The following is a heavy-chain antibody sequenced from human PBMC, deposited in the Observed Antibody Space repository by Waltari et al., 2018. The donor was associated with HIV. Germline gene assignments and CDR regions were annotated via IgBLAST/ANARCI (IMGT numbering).Heavy chain of an antibody. D-gene: IGHD1-26*01. J-gene: IGHJ5*02. CDR3: ARRGSSGSYWFDP. V-gene: IGHV1-2*06. CDR1: GYTFTAYY. CDR2: INPNRGT. Sequence: QVQLVQSGAEVKKRGASVKVSCKASGYTFTAYYMHWVRQAPGQGLEWIGRINPNRGTNYEQKFQGRVTMTRDTSISTAYMELSRLRSDDTAVYYCARRGSSGSYWFDPWGQGTLVTVSS.